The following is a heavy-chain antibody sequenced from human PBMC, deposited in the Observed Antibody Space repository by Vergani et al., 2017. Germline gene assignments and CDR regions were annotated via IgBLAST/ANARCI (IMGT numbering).Heavy chain of an antibody. J-gene: IGHJ3*02. CDR1: GGTFSSYA. CDR3: ARDRSPPPGYYDSSGYYHDAFDI. D-gene: IGHD3-22*01. Sequence: QVQLVQSGAEVKKPGSSVKVSCKASGGTFSSYAISWVRQAPGQGLEWMGRIIPIFGTANYAQKFQGRVTITADESTSTAYMELSSLRSEDTAVYYCARDRSPPPGYYDSSGYYHDAFDIWGQGTMVTVSS. V-gene: IGHV1-69*18. CDR2: IIPIFGTA.